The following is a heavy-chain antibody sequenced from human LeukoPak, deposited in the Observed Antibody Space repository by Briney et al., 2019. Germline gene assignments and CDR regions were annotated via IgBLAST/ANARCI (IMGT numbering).Heavy chain of an antibody. J-gene: IGHJ4*01. CDR2: VYSSGST. D-gene: IGHD6-19*01. CDR1: GDSISNFY. V-gene: IGHV4-4*07. Sequence: SSETLSFTCTVSGDSISNFYWSWIRQPAEKGLEWIGRVYSSGSTNYNPSLKSRVSMSVDTSKNQYSLRLISVTAADTAVYYCARAGFGSGWHYFDYWGRGILVSVSS. CDR3: ARAGFGSGWHYFDY.